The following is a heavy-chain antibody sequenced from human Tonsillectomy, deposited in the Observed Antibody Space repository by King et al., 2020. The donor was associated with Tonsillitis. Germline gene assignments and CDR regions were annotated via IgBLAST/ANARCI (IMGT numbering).Heavy chain of an antibody. CDR2: IYYSGST. J-gene: IGHJ4*02. CDR3: ARAFWAMGAMGKYFDY. CDR1: GGSISNYY. Sequence: QVQLQESGPGLVKPSETLSLTCTVSGGSISNYYWGWIRQPPGKGLECIGYIYYSGSTSYNPSLNSRVTISVDTAKKQFSLKLRSVTAADTAVYYCARAFWAMGAMGKYFDYWGQGTLVTVSS. D-gene: IGHD1-26*01. V-gene: IGHV4-59*01.